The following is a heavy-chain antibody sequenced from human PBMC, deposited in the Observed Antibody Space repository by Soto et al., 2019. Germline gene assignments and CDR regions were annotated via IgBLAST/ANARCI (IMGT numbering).Heavy chain of an antibody. Sequence: RASVKVSCKASGFTFTSSAVQWVRQARGQRLEWIGWIVVGSGNTNYAQKFQERVTITRDMSTSTAYMELSSLRSEDTAVYYCAARGGSGSYGYYYYGMDVWGQGTTVTVSS. CDR3: AARGGSGSYGYYYYGMDV. J-gene: IGHJ6*02. CDR1: GFTFTSSA. D-gene: IGHD3-10*01. CDR2: IVVGSGNT. V-gene: IGHV1-58*01.